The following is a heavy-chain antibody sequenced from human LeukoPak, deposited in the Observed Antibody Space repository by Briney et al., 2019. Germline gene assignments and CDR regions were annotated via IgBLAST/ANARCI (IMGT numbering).Heavy chain of an antibody. CDR1: GYTFTGYY. Sequence: ASVKVSCKASGYTFTGYYMHWVRQAPGQGLEWMGWINPDSGNTGYARNFQGRVTMTRNTSISTAYMELSSLRSEDTAVYYCARYITMVRGGSWFDPWGQGTLVTVSS. CDR2: INPDSGNT. D-gene: IGHD3-10*01. J-gene: IGHJ5*02. CDR3: ARYITMVRGGSWFDP. V-gene: IGHV1-8*02.